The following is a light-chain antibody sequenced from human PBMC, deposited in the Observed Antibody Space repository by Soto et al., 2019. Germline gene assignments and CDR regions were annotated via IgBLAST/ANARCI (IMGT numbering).Light chain of an antibody. J-gene: IGLJ2*01. CDR1: SSDVGGYNY. CDR3: SSYTDSSPLYGL. CDR2: EVS. Sequence: QSALTQPASVSGSPGQWITISCTGTSSDVGGYNYVSWYQQHPGKAPKLIIYEVSNRPSGVSNRFSGSKSGNTASLTISGLQAEDEADYYCSSYTDSSPLYGLFGGGTKLTVL. V-gene: IGLV2-14*01.